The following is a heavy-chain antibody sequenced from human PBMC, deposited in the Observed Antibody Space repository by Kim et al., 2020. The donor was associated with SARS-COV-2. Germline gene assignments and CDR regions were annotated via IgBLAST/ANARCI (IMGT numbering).Heavy chain of an antibody. J-gene: IGHJ6*02. CDR3: ARDLGSTKDYYYYGMDV. Sequence: ASVKVSCKASGGTFSSYAISWVRQAPGQGLEWMGGIIPIFGTANYAQKFQGRVTITADESTSTAYMELSSLRSEDTAVYYCARDLGSTKDYYYYGMDVWGQGTTVTVSS. CDR2: IIPIFGTA. D-gene: IGHD2-2*01. CDR1: GGTFSSYA. V-gene: IGHV1-69*13.